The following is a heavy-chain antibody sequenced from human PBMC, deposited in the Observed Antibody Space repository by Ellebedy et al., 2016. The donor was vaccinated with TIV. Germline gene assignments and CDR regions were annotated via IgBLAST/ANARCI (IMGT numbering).Heavy chain of an antibody. CDR1: GYTLTELS. CDR2: FDPEDGET. V-gene: IGHV1-24*01. Sequence: ASVKVSCXVSGYTLTELSMHWVRQAPGKGLEWMGGFDPEDGETIYAQKFQGRVTMTEDTSTDTAYMELSSLRSEDTAVYYCATDRRTTRFYDIWGQGTMVTVSS. J-gene: IGHJ3*02. CDR3: ATDRRTTRFYDI. D-gene: IGHD1-14*01.